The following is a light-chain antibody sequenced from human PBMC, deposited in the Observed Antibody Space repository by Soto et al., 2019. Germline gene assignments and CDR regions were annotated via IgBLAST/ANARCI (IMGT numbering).Light chain of an antibody. CDR1: QSISSW. J-gene: IGKJ1*01. CDR3: QQYNSYSTWT. CDR2: KAS. V-gene: IGKV1-5*03. Sequence: DIQMTQSPSTLSASIGDRVTITCRASQSISSWLAWYQQTPGRAPKLLIYKASSLESGVPSRFSSSGSGTEFTLTISSLQPDGFATYYCQQYNSYSTWTFGQGTKVEIK.